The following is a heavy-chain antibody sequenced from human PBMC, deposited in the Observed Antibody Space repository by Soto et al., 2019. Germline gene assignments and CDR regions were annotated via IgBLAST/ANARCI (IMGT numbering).Heavy chain of an antibody. CDR1: GDMFRNSA. J-gene: IGHJ6*02. CDR2: IIPLFRKT. D-gene: IGHD6-6*01. CDR3: ARARLSNGDPNIYFFYGLDV. Sequence: QVQLVQSGAEVKRPGSSVKVSCKASGDMFRNSAFTWVRQVPGQGLDWMGVIIPLFRKTNVAQKFQGRVTLTAYESTSSLYMEVSSLTSEDTAVYYCARARLSNGDPNIYFFYGLDVWGQGTTITVSS. V-gene: IGHV1-69*01.